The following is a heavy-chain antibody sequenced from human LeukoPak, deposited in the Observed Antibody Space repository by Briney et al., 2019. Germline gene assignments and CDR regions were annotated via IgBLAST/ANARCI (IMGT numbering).Heavy chain of an antibody. Sequence: ASVKVSCKASGYTFTSYGISWVRQAPGQGLEWMGWISAYNGNTNYAQKLQGRVTMTTDTSTSTAYMELRSLRSDDTAVYYCARHDLTAYYYDSSGHSDFDYWGQGTLVTVSS. CDR3: ARHDLTAYYYDSSGHSDFDY. D-gene: IGHD3-22*01. CDR2: ISAYNGNT. V-gene: IGHV1-18*01. CDR1: GYTFTSYG. J-gene: IGHJ4*02.